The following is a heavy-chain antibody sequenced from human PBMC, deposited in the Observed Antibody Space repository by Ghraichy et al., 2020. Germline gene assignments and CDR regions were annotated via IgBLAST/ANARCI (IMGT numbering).Heavy chain of an antibody. CDR2: ISGSGGST. J-gene: IGHJ6*02. V-gene: IGHV3-23*01. D-gene: IGHD6-13*01. CDR1: GFTFSSYA. CDR3: AKVGPGERSSSPYYYYYYGMDV. Sequence: LSLTCAASGFTFSSYAMSWVRQAPGKGLEWVSAISGSGGSTYYADSVKGRFTISRDNSKNTLYLQMNSLRAEDTAVYYCAKVGPGERSSSPYYYYYYGMDVWGQGTTVTVSS.